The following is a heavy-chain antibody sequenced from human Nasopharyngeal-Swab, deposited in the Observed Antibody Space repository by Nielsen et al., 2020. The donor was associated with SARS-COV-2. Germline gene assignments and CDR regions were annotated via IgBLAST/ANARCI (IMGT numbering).Heavy chain of an antibody. J-gene: IGHJ6*04. V-gene: IGHV3-11*01. CDR1: GFTFSDYY. Sequence: GGSLRLSCAASGFTFSDYYMSWIRQAPGKGLEWVSYISSSGSTTYYADSVKGRFTISRDNAKNSLYLQMNSLRAEDTAVYYCARDYPIIYYYDSSGYLALDVWGKGTTVTVSS. CDR3: ARDYPIIYYYDSSGYLALDV. CDR2: ISSSGSTT. D-gene: IGHD3-22*01.